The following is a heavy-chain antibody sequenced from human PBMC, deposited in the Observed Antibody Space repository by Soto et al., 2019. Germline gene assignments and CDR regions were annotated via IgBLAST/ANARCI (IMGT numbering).Heavy chain of an antibody. CDR1: GFSVSSNY. D-gene: IGHD5-18*01. CDR3: VRGYVTSYGLGF. Sequence: GGSLRLSCAASGFSVSSNYMTWVRQAPGKGLEWVSHIYSGGTTHHADYVKGRFTITRDNSKNTLYLQMNSLRTEDTALYYCVRGYVTSYGLGFWRQGTPVSVS. V-gene: IGHV3-53*01. CDR2: IYSGGTT. J-gene: IGHJ4*02.